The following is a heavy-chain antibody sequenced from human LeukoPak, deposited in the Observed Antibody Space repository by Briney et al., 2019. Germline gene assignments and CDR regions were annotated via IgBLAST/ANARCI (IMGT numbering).Heavy chain of an antibody. D-gene: IGHD6-6*01. V-gene: IGHV3-48*04. J-gene: IGHJ4*02. CDR3: ASRIAARPIDY. Sequence: QTGGSLRLSCAASGFTFSSYSMNWVRQAPGKGLEWVSYISSSSSTIYYADSVKGRFTISRDNAKNSLYLQMNSLRAEDTAVYYCASRIAARPIDYWGQGTLVTVSS. CDR1: GFTFSSYS. CDR2: ISSSSSTI.